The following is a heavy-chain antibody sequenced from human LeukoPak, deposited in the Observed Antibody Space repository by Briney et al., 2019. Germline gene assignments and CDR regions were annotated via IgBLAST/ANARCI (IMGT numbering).Heavy chain of an antibody. D-gene: IGHD6-13*01. CDR2: IYPGDSDA. CDR3: ARSSFRGAIAAAGVDY. V-gene: IGHV5-51*01. CDR1: GYSFTSYW. Sequence: GESLKISCKGSGYSFTSYWIGWVRQTPGKGLEWMGIIYPGDSDAIYSPSFQGPVTFSVDKSINAAYLQWSSLKASDTAMYYCARSSFRGAIAAAGVDYWGQGTLVTVSS. J-gene: IGHJ4*02.